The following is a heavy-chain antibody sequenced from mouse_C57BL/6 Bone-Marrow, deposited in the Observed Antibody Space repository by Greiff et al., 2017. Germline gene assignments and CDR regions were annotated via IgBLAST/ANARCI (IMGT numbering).Heavy chain of an antibody. CDR3: ARPGDYGGYAMDY. CDR1: GYTFTSYW. Sequence: VQLQQPGAELVKPGASVKMSCKASGYTFTSYWITWVKQRPGQGLEWIGDIYPGSGSTNYNEKFKSKATLTVDTSSSTAYMQLSSLTSEDSAVYYCARPGDYGGYAMDYWGQGTSVTVSS. J-gene: IGHJ4*01. CDR2: IYPGSGST. V-gene: IGHV1-55*01. D-gene: IGHD2-4*01.